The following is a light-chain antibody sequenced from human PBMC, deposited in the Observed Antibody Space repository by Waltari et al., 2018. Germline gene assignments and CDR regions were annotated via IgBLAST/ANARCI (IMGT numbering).Light chain of an antibody. CDR2: DVS. J-gene: IGLJ3*02. Sequence: QSALTQPASVSGSPGQSITISCTGTSSDVGGYNYVSWYQQHPGKAPKFMIYDVSTRASAGANRFSGAKAGNTASLTISGLQAEDEADYYCSSYTSNNIWVFGGGTKLTVL. V-gene: IGLV2-14*01. CDR1: SSDVGGYNY. CDR3: SSYTSNNIWV.